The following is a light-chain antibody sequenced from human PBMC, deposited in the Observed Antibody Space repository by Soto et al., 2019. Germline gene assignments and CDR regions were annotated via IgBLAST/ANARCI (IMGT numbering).Light chain of an antibody. J-gene: IGKJ1*01. CDR2: GAS. Sequence: EMVLTQSPGTLSLSPGGRTTLSCRASQSVSSNFLAWYQQKPGQAPRLLLYGASSRATGIPDGFSGSGSGTNFTLPISRLEPEEFAVYYCQQYGSSPPWTFGQGTKVEIK. CDR3: QQYGSSPPWT. CDR1: QSVSSNF. V-gene: IGKV3-20*01.